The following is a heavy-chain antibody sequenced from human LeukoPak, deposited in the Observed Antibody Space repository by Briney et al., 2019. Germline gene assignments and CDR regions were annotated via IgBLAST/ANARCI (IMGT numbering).Heavy chain of an antibody. J-gene: IGHJ4*02. CDR1: GFSVSSYS. CDR3: ARASYCGGDCYSSGFDY. Sequence: GGSLRLSCVVSGFSVSSYSMHWVRQAPGKGLEWVAVMSYDGTNKYYADSVKGRFTISRDNSKNTLYLQMNSLRAEDTAVYYCARASYCGGDCYSSGFDYWGQGTLVTVSS. D-gene: IGHD2-21*02. CDR2: MSYDGTNK. V-gene: IGHV3-30-3*01.